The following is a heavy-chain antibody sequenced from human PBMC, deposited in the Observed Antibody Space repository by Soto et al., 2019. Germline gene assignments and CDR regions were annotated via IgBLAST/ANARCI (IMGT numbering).Heavy chain of an antibody. V-gene: IGHV3-23*01. CDR3: ARERVTMIVGFYYFDF. CDR2: ISGSGYNT. Sequence: GGSLRLSCAASGLTFSTYAMSWVRQAPGKGLEWISAISGSGYNTYYADSVKDRFTISRDTSKNTVYLQIDSLRAEDTAVYYCARERVTMIVGFYYFDFWGQGTLVTVSS. D-gene: IGHD3-22*01. CDR1: GLTFSTYA. J-gene: IGHJ4*02.